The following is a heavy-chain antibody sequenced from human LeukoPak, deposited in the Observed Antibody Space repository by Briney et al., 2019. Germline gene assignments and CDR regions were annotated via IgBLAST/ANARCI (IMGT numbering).Heavy chain of an antibody. Sequence: GVSLRLLCGVSGHTYREYYMRWMREARGRGLEWVSYIGRSGRTIYYAGSAKGGSTISRDNAKNSLYLQMNSLRAEDTPKYYCASVGYSYSYLDYWGQGTLVTVSS. CDR3: ASVGYSYSYLDY. V-gene: IGHV3-11*01. J-gene: IGHJ4*02. CDR2: IGRSGRTI. D-gene: IGHD5-18*01. CDR1: GHTYREYY.